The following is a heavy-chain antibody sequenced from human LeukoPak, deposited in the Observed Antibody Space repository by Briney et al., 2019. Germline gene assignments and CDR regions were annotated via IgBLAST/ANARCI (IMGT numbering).Heavy chain of an antibody. CDR1: GGSISPYY. Sequence: SETLSLTCTVSGGSISPYYMSWIRQPPGKGLEWVGYIFYSGSTNYNPSLKSRVTISVDTSKNQFSLKLTSETPADTAVYYCARARVPYAYYFVYWGQGILVTVSS. CDR2: IFYSGST. D-gene: IGHD2-2*01. J-gene: IGHJ4*02. V-gene: IGHV4-59*01. CDR3: ARARVPYAYYFVY.